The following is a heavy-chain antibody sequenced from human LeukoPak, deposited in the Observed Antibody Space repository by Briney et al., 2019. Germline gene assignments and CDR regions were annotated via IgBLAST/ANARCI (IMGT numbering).Heavy chain of an antibody. D-gene: IGHD2-8*02. V-gene: IGHV3-72*01. CDR1: GFSFSDYY. J-gene: IGHJ4*02. CDR2: SRSKGHRYST. CDR3: ARGSYCSGGVCPAPFDS. Sequence: GGSLRLSCAASGFSFSDYYMDWVRQVPGKGLEWIGRSRSKGHRYSTEYAASVRGRFTVSRDESKGLLFLQMTSLKSEDTAVYYCARGSYCSGGVCPAPFDSWGQGSLVTVSS.